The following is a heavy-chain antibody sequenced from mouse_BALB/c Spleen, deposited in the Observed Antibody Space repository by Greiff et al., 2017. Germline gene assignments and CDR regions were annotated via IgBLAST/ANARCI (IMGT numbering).Heavy chain of an antibody. CDR1: GFSLTSYG. V-gene: IGHV2-2*02. CDR2: IWSGGST. Sequence: VQVVESGPGLVQPSQSLSITCTVSGFSLTSYGVHWVRQSPGKGLEWLGVIWSGGSTDYNAAFISRLSISKDNSKSQVFFKMNSLQANDTAIYYCARYGNYWYFDVWGAGTTVTVSS. D-gene: IGHD2-10*02. J-gene: IGHJ1*01. CDR3: ARYGNYWYFDV.